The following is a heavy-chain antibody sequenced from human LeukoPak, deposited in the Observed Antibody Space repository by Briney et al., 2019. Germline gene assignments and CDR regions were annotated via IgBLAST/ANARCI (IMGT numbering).Heavy chain of an antibody. D-gene: IGHD2-2*01. V-gene: IGHV1-46*01. CDR3: ATDSSSFNAFDI. Sequence: ASVKVSCKASGYTFSNYNIHWLRQAPGQGLEWMGIVNPSGDSTNYAQNFQGRVTMTGDTSTSTVYMELSSLRSEDTAVYYCATDSSSFNAFDIWGQGTMVTVSS. CDR1: GYTFSNYN. J-gene: IGHJ3*02. CDR2: VNPSGDST.